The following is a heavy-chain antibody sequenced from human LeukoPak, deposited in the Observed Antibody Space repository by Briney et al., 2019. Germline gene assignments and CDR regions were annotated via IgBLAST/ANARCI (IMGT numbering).Heavy chain of an antibody. CDR1: GGSISSSSYY. D-gene: IGHD2-15*01. CDR3: ARGLGGYQAFDY. CDR2: IYYSGST. V-gene: IGHV4-39*01. Sequence: SETLSLTCTVSGGSISSSSYYWGWIRQPPGKGLEWIGSIYYSGSTYYNPSLKSRVTISVDTSKNQFSLKLSSVTAADTAVYYCARGLGGYQAFDYWGQGTLVTVSS. J-gene: IGHJ4*02.